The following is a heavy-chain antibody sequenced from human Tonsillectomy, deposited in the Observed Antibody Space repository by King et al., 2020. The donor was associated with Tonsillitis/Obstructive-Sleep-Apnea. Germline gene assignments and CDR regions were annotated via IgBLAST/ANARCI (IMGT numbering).Heavy chain of an antibody. J-gene: IGHJ3*02. D-gene: IGHD3-10*01. CDR2: IYYSGST. CDR3: ASDKELEAGGDAFDI. V-gene: IGHV4-59*01. CDR1: GGSISSYY. Sequence: VQLQESGPGLVKPSETLSLPCTVSGGSISSYYWSWIRQPPGRGLEWMGDIYYSGSTNYNPTLKSRVTISVDTSKNKFSLNLSSVTAADTAVYYCASDKELEAGGDAFDIWGQGTMGTVSS.